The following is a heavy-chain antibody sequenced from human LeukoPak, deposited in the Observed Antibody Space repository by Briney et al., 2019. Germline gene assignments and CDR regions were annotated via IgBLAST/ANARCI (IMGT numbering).Heavy chain of an antibody. CDR3: ARGSDYYYYYYMDV. Sequence: GGSLRLSCAASGFTFSSYSMNRVRQAPGKGLEWVSSISSSSSYIYYADSVKGRFTISRDNAKNSLYLQMNSLRAEDTAVYYCARGSDYYYYYYMDVWGKGTTVTVSS. CDR2: ISSSSSYI. V-gene: IGHV3-21*01. CDR1: GFTFSSYS. J-gene: IGHJ6*03.